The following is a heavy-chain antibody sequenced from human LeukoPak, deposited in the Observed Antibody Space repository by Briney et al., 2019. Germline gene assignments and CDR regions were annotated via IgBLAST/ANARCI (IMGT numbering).Heavy chain of an antibody. CDR3: ARGPSPDYYYYLDV. J-gene: IGHJ6*03. CDR1: GFTFSHYS. V-gene: IGHV3-21*01. CDR2: ITSSSSYI. Sequence: GGSLRLSCAASGFTFSHYSMNWVRQAPGKGLEWVSSITSSSSYIYYADSVKGRFTISRDNAKKSLYLQMNSLRAEDTAVYYCARGPSPDYYYYLDVWGKGTTVTVSS.